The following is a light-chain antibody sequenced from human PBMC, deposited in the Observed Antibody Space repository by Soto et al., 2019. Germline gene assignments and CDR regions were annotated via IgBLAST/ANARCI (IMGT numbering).Light chain of an antibody. CDR2: DSN. Sequence: QSVLTQPPSVSGAPGQKVTISSSGTSSNIGNNYVSWYQQFPGTAPKLLIYDSNKRPSGIPDRFSGSKSGTSATLGITGLQTGDEADYYCATWDSSLNGGVFGGGTKLTVL. V-gene: IGLV1-51*01. CDR3: ATWDSSLNGGV. J-gene: IGLJ3*02. CDR1: SSNIGNNY.